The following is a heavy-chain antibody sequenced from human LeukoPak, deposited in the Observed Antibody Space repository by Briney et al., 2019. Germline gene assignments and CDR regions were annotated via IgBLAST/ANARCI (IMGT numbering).Heavy chain of an antibody. CDR3: ARSRYYYDSSGRSFDY. Sequence: ASVKVSCKASGYTFTGYYMHWVRQAPGQGLEWMGRINPNSGGTNYAQKFQGRVTITADESTSTAYMELSSLRSEDTAVYYCARSRYYYDSSGRSFDYWGQGTLVTVSS. V-gene: IGHV1-2*06. CDR1: GYTFTGYY. CDR2: INPNSGGT. D-gene: IGHD3-22*01. J-gene: IGHJ4*02.